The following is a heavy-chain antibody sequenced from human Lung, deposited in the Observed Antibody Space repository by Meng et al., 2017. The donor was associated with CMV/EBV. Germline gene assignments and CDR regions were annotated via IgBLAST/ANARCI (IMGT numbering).Heavy chain of an antibody. Sequence: GGSLRLXCAASGFTFSNAWMSWVRQAPGKGLEWVGRIKSKTDGGTTDYAAPVKGRFTISRDDSKNTLYLQMNSLKTEDTAVYYCTSPGPGQLALGYYYYGMDVWGQGTXVTVSS. D-gene: IGHD6-6*01. J-gene: IGHJ6*02. CDR1: GFTFSNAW. V-gene: IGHV3-15*01. CDR2: IKSKTDGGTT. CDR3: TSPGPGQLALGYYYYGMDV.